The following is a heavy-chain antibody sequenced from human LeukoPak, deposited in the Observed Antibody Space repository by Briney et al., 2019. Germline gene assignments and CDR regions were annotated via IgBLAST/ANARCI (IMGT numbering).Heavy chain of an antibody. CDR3: AKDGSSSGRDFDY. V-gene: IGHV3-11*05. D-gene: IGHD6-6*01. CDR1: GFTFSDYY. J-gene: IGHJ4*02. Sequence: GGSLRLSCAASGFTFSDYYMSWIRQAPGKGLEWISYISSSSTYTNYADSVKGRFTISRDNSKNSLYLQMNSLRAEDTAVYYCAKDGSSSGRDFDYWGPGTLVTVSS. CDR2: ISSSSTYT.